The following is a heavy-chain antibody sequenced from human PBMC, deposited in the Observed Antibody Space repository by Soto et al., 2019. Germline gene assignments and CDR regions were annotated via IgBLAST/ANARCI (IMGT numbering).Heavy chain of an antibody. CDR2: IYYSGST. D-gene: IGHD6-13*01. V-gene: IGHV4-61*01. J-gene: IGHJ4*02. CDR1: GGYIGSSSYY. CDR3: AREVEAAGRLDY. Sequence: SEPLSLTCTVSGGYIGSSSYYWSWIRQPPGKGLEWIGYIYYSGSTNYNPSLKSRVTISVDTSKNQFSLKLSSVTAADTAVYYCAREVEAAGRLDYWGQGTLVTVSS.